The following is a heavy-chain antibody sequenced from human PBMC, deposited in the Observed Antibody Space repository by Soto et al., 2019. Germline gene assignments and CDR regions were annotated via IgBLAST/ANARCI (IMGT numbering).Heavy chain of an antibody. CDR1: GYSFTSYW. D-gene: IGHD6-19*01. V-gene: IGHV5-10-1*03. CDR3: ARHGALISPTSGSSDY. J-gene: IGHJ4*02. CDR2: IDPSDSYT. Sequence: EVQLVQSGAEVKKPGESLRISCKGSGYSFTSYWISWVRQMPGKGLEWMGRIDPSDSYTNYSPSFQGHVTISADKSISTAYLQWSSLKASDTAMYYCARHGALISPTSGSSDYWGQGTLVTVSS.